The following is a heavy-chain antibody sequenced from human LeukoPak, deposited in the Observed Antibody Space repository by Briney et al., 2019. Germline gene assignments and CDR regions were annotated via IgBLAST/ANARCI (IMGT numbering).Heavy chain of an antibody. J-gene: IGHJ4*02. D-gene: IGHD3-10*01. CDR2: ISRSGDTI. CDR1: GFTFSDYY. V-gene: IGHV3-11*04. CDR3: ARDYASDY. Sequence: GGSLRLSCAASGFTFSDYYMNWVRQAPGKGLEWVSYISRSGDTIYFADSVKGRFTISRDNAKNSLYLQMSSLRAEDTAVYYCARDYASDYWGQGTLVTVSS.